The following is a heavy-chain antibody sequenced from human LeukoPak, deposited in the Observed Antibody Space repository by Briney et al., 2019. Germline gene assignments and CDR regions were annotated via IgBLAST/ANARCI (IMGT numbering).Heavy chain of an antibody. CDR1: GGSISSYY. V-gene: IGHV4-59*01. CDR3: GRVNSSGSVL. D-gene: IGHD6-19*01. Sequence: SETLSLTCTVSGGSISSYYWSWIRQPPGKGLEWVGYIDYSRSTHYNPSLKSRVTTSVDTSKNQVSLKLSSVTAADTAVYYCGRVNSSGSVLWGQGTMVTVSS. J-gene: IGHJ3*01. CDR2: IDYSRST.